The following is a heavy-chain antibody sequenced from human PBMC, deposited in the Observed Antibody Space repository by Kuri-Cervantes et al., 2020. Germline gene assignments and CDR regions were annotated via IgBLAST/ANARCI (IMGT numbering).Heavy chain of an antibody. CDR3: ARGASSSWYLTGYYGMDV. V-gene: IGHV3-33*01. D-gene: IGHD6-13*01. J-gene: IGHJ6*02. CDR2: IWYDGSNK. Sequence: GGSLRLSCAASGFTFSSYGMHWVRQAPGKGLEWVAVIWYDGSNKYYADSVKGRFTISRDNSKNTLYLQMNSLRSEDTAVYYCARGASSSWYLTGYYGMDVWGQGTTVTVSS. CDR1: GFTFSSYG.